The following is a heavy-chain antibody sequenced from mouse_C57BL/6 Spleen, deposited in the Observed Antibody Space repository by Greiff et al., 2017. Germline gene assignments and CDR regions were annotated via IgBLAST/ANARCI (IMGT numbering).Heavy chain of an antibody. J-gene: IGHJ1*03. V-gene: IGHV1-18*01. CDR3: ARWGSYYRNYSYWYFDV. Sequence: VQLQQSGPELVKPGASVKIPCKASGYTFTDYNMDWVKQSHGKSLEWIGDINPNNGGTIYNQKFKGKATLTVDKSSSTAYMELRILTSEDTAVYYCARWGSYYRNYSYWYFDVWGTGTTVTVSS. CDR2: INPNNGGT. D-gene: IGHD2-1*01. CDR1: GYTFTDYN.